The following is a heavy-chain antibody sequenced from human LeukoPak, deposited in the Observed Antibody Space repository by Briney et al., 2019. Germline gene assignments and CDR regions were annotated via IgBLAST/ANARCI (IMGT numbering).Heavy chain of an antibody. J-gene: IGHJ4*02. CDR1: GFTFSDYY. Sequence: PGGSLRLSCAASGFTFSDYYMSWLRQAPGKGLEWVSYISSSGTTIYYADSVKGRFTISRDNAKKSLDLQMNSLRAEDTAVYYCARDHDYGDLPIWGQGTLITVSS. CDR3: ARDHDYGDLPI. V-gene: IGHV3-11*01. D-gene: IGHD4-17*01. CDR2: ISSSGTTI.